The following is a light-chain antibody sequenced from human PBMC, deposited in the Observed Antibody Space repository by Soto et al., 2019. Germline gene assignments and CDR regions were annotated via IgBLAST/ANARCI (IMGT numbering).Light chain of an antibody. V-gene: IGLV2-23*02. J-gene: IGLJ1*01. CDR2: AVT. CDR3: FSYVGRDYV. CDR1: SSDVGRYNL. Sequence: QSALTQPASVSGSPGQSLSISCTGASSDVGRYNLVSWYQHHPGNAPKLMIYAVTKRPSGVSHRFSGSRSGNTASLTISGLQAEYEAYYYCFSYVGRDYVFGSGTKLTVL.